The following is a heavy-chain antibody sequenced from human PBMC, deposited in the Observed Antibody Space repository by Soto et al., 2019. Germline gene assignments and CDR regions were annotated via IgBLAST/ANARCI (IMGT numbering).Heavy chain of an antibody. CDR3: ARDKRRDWNPGNWFDP. V-gene: IGHV3-33*01. Sequence: QVQLVESGGGVVQPGRSLRLSCAASGFTFSSYGMHWVRQAPGKGLEWVAVIWYDGSNKYYADSVKCRFTISRDNSKNTLYLQMNSLRAEDTAVYYCARDKRRDWNPGNWFDPWGQGTLVTVSS. CDR1: GFTFSSYG. J-gene: IGHJ5*02. CDR2: IWYDGSNK. D-gene: IGHD1-1*01.